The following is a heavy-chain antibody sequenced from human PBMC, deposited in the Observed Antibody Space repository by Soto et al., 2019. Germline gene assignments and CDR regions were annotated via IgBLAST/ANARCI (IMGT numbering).Heavy chain of an antibody. D-gene: IGHD6-13*01. CDR3: ARARRSSSWPRSNWFDP. J-gene: IGHJ5*02. CDR2: IYYSGST. Sequence: PSETLSLTCTVSGGSVSSGSYYWSWIRQPPGKGLEWIGYIYYSGSTNYNPSLKSRVTISVDTSKNQFSLKLSSVTAADTAVYYCARARRSSSWPRSNWFDPWGQGTLVTVSS. CDR1: GGSVSSGSYY. V-gene: IGHV4-61*01.